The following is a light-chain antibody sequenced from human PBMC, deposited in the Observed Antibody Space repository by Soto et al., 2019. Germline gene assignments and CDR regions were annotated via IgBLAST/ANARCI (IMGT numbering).Light chain of an antibody. CDR1: QGVTTN. Sequence: EIVMTQSPARPSVSPGERVTLSCRAGQGVTTNFAWYQQKSGQSPRLLIYDVSTRATGVPARFSGTGSETDFTLTISGLQSEDSAVYFCQQYNNWPFSFGQGTRLEI. J-gene: IGKJ5*01. CDR3: QQYNNWPFS. V-gene: IGKV3-15*01. CDR2: DVS.